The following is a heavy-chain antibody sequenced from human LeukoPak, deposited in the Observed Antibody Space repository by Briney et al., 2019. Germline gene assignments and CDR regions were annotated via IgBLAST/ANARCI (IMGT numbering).Heavy chain of an antibody. Sequence: GGSLRLSCAASGFTFSSYSMNWVRQAPGKGLEWGSYISGSSSTIYYADSVKGRFTISRDNGKNTLYLQMNSLRAEDTAVYYCVRDPSGSGFAFDSWGQGALVTVSS. CDR3: VRDPSGSGFAFDS. CDR2: ISGSSSTI. V-gene: IGHV3-48*01. CDR1: GFTFSSYS. D-gene: IGHD1-1*01. J-gene: IGHJ4*02.